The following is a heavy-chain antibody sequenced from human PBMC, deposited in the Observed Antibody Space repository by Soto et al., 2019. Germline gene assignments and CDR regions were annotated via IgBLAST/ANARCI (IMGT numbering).Heavy chain of an antibody. CDR3: AMVDVYVTPSPQDV. CDR1: GYTFTRYG. CDR2: INTYNGNT. Sequence: QVQLVQSGAEVKNPGASVKVSCKASGYTFTRYGIGWARQAPGQGLEWMGWINTYNGNTNYAQNVQGRVTLTTDTSPNPAYMELRSLRSNDTAIYYCAMVDVYVTPSPQDVWGQGTTVIVSS. V-gene: IGHV1-18*01. J-gene: IGHJ6*02. D-gene: IGHD3-16*01.